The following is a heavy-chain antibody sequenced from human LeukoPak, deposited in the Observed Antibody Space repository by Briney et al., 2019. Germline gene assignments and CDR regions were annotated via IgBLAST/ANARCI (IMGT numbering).Heavy chain of an antibody. J-gene: IGHJ5*02. CDR1: GGSISSYY. CDR3: ARERLKGNLFDP. D-gene: IGHD5-12*01. Sequence: SETLSLTCTVSGGSISSYYWSWIRQPPGKGLEWIGYIYYSGSTNYNPSLKSRVTISVDTSKNQFSLKLSSVTAADTAVYYCARERLKGNLFDPWGQGTLVTVSS. CDR2: IYYSGST. V-gene: IGHV4-59*01.